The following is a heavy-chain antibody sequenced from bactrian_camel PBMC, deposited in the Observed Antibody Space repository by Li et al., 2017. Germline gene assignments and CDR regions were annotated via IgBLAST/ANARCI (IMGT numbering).Heavy chain of an antibody. CDR1: GYDKPNYC. D-gene: IGHD3*01. V-gene: IGHV3S54*01. J-gene: IGHJ4*01. Sequence: HVQLVESGGDSVQAGGSLRLSCEGTGYDKPNYCMGWYRQAPGKEREGVAAIDSDGSRTYYADSVKGRFTISRDNAKSTLYLQLNSLKTEDTAVYYCAADWMRMVEWVECREGQGTQVTVS. CDR2: IDSDGSRT.